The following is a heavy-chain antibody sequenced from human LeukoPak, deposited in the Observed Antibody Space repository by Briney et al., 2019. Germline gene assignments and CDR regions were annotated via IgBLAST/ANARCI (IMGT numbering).Heavy chain of an antibody. D-gene: IGHD1-26*01. Sequence: ASVKVSCKASGYTFTGYYMHWVRQAPGQGLEWMGRINPNSGGTDYAQKFQGRVTMTRDTSISTAYMELSRLKSDDTAVYYCARSSGSYSWDYFDYWGQGTLVTVSS. CDR1: GYTFTGYY. V-gene: IGHV1-2*06. CDR2: INPNSGGT. J-gene: IGHJ4*02. CDR3: ARSSGSYSWDYFDY.